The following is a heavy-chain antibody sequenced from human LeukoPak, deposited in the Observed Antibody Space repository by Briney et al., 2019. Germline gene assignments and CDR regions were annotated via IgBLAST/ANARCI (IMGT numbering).Heavy chain of an antibody. V-gene: IGHV3-21*01. D-gene: IGHD3-3*01. Sequence: PGGSLRLSCAASGFTFSSYSMNWVHQAPGKGLEWVSSISSSSSYIYYADSVKGRFTISRDNAKNSLYLQMNSLRTEDTAVYYCARGGNYDFWSGYLTNNWFDPWGLGTLVTVSS. CDR1: GFTFSSYS. J-gene: IGHJ5*02. CDR2: ISSSSSYI. CDR3: ARGGNYDFWSGYLTNNWFDP.